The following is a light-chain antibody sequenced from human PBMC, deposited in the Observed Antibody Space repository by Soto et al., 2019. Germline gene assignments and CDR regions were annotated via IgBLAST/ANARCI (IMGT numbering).Light chain of an antibody. Sequence: EIVLTQSPGTLSLSPGERATLSCRASQSVKSSYLAWYQHKAGQAPRLLIYSASSSATGIPDRFSGGGSETDFTLTISRLEPEDFAVYYCQQFSSSPRTFGQGTKVEIK. V-gene: IGKV3-20*01. CDR1: QSVKSSY. CDR2: SAS. J-gene: IGKJ1*01. CDR3: QQFSSSPRT.